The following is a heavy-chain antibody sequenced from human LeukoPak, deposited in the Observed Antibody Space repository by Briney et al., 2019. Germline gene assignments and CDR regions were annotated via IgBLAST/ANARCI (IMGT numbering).Heavy chain of an antibody. D-gene: IGHD4-17*01. CDR2: IKQDGSEK. Sequence: SGGSLRLSCAASGFTFSSYAMSWVRQAPGKGLEWVANIKQDGSEKYYVDSVKGRFTISRDNAKNSLYLQMNSLRAEDTAVYYCARGHTAVTRHFDFWGQGTLVTVSS. CDR1: GFTFSSYA. V-gene: IGHV3-7*01. CDR3: ARGHTAVTRHFDF. J-gene: IGHJ4*02.